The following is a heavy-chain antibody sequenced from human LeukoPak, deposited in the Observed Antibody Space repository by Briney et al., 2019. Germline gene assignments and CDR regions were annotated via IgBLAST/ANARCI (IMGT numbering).Heavy chain of an antibody. J-gene: IGHJ1*01. CDR1: GFTFSSYS. CDR3: VKDTGLWATEYFQH. CDR2: FTSGSRSI. V-gene: IGHV3-21*04. Sequence: GGSLRLSCAASGFTFSSYSMTWVRQAPGKGLEWVSSFTSGSRSIYYADSVKGRFTISRDNAKKSLYLQMNNLRVEDTALYYCVKDTGLWATEYFQHWGQGTLVTVSS. D-gene: IGHD1-14*01.